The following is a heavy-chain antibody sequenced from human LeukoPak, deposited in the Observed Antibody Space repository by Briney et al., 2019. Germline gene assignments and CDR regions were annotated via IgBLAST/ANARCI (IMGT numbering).Heavy chain of an antibody. J-gene: IGHJ5*02. CDR2: ISWNSGSI. Sequence: GRSLRLSCGASRFTFDDYAMHWVRQAPGKGLEWVSGISWNSGSIGYADSVKGRFTISRDNAKNSLYLQMNSLRAEDTALYYCAANYDSSGYYHNWFDPWGQGTLVTVSS. CDR1: RFTFDDYA. CDR3: AANYDSSGYYHNWFDP. V-gene: IGHV3-9*01. D-gene: IGHD3-22*01.